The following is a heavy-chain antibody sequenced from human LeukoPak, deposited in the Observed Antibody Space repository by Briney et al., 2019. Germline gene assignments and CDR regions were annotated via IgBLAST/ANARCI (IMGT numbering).Heavy chain of an antibody. CDR2: ISSNGGST. D-gene: IGHD6-13*01. Sequence: GGSLRLSCAASGFTFSSYAMHWVRRAPGKGLEYVSAISSNGGSTYYANSVKGRFTISRDNAKNSLYLQMNSLRAEDTALYHCARDVSGYSSSWFPEANWFDPWGQGTLVAVSS. CDR3: ARDVSGYSSSWFPEANWFDP. V-gene: IGHV3-64*01. J-gene: IGHJ5*02. CDR1: GFTFSSYA.